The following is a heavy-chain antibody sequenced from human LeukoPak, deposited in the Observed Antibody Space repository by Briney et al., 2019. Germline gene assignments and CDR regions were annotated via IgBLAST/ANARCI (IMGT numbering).Heavy chain of an antibody. Sequence: PGGSLRLSCAASGFTFSSYGMHWVRQAPGKGLEWVAVIWYDGSNKYYADSVKGRFTISGDNSKNTLYLQMNSLRAEDTAVYYCAMGPYYYDSSGYYYWGQGTLVTVSS. V-gene: IGHV3-33*01. CDR3: AMGPYYYDSSGYYY. CDR1: GFTFSSYG. D-gene: IGHD3-22*01. J-gene: IGHJ4*02. CDR2: IWYDGSNK.